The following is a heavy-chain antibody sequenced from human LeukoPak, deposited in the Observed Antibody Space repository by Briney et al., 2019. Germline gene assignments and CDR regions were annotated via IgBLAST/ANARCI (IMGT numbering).Heavy chain of an antibody. CDR1: GFTFSSYW. D-gene: IGHD3-22*01. CDR2: INSDGSST. V-gene: IGHV3-74*01. Sequence: GGSLRLSCAASGFTFSSYWMHWVRQAPGKGLVWVSRINSDGSSTSYADSVKGRFTISRDNAKNSLYLQMNSLRAEDTAVYYCARDKPYYDSSGYYSRLFDYWGQGTLVTVSS. J-gene: IGHJ4*02. CDR3: ARDKPYYDSSGYYSRLFDY.